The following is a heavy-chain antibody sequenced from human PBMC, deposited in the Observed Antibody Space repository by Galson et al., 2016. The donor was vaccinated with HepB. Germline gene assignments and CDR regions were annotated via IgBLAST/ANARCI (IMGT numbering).Heavy chain of an antibody. CDR3: AKTLLGGMDV. CDR2: ISGNGGTT. D-gene: IGHD2-21*01. Sequence: SLRLSCAASGFTFRDYPMTWVRQAPGKGLECVSSISGNGGTTYYADSVKGRFTISRDNSKNTLYLQMNSLRADDTAVYYCAKTLLGGMDVWGQGTTVTVSS. J-gene: IGHJ6*02. CDR1: GFTFRDYP. V-gene: IGHV3-23*01.